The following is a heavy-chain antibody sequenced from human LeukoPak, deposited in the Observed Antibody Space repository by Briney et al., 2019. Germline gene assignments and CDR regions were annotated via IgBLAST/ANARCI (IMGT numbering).Heavy chain of an antibody. CDR3: ARESITIWKYYFDY. CDR2: INPNSGGA. D-gene: IGHD3-9*01. Sequence: GASVKVSCKASGYTFTGYYMHWMRQAPGQGLEWMGWINPNSGGANYAQKFQGRVTMTRDTSISTAYMELSRLRSDDTAVYYCARESITIWKYYFDYWGQGTLVTVSS. J-gene: IGHJ4*02. CDR1: GYTFTGYY. V-gene: IGHV1-2*02.